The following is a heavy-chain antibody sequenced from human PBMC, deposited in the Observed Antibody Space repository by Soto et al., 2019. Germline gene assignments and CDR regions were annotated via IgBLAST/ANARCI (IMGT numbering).Heavy chain of an antibody. CDR1: WGTFSSYT. CDR3: ARDHKNGDV. D-gene: IGHD1-1*01. Sequence: GASGKVSWKGFWGTFSSYTISCGRQAPGQGLEWMGRIIPILGIANYAQKFQGRVTITADKSTSTAYMELSSLRSEDTAVYYCARDHKNGDVWGKGTTVTVSS. V-gene: IGHV1-69*04. J-gene: IGHJ6*04. CDR2: IIPILGIA.